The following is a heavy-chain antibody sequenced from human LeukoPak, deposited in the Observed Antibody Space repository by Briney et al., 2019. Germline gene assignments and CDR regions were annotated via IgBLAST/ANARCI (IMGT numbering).Heavy chain of an antibody. CDR1: GYTFTGYY. V-gene: IGHV1-2*02. CDR2: INPNSGGT. Sequence: ASVKVSCKASGYTFTGYYMHWVRQAPGQGLEWMGWINPNSGGTRYAQKYQGRVTMTRDTSISTAKMELNRLRSDDTAVYYCASGPASRRSLDYWGQGTLVTVSS. CDR3: ASGPASRRSLDY. J-gene: IGHJ4*02.